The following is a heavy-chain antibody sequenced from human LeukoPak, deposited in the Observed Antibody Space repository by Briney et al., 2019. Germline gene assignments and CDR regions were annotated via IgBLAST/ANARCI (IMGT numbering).Heavy chain of an antibody. CDR3: ARARESYDFWSGYFNWFDP. V-gene: IGHV1-69*06. J-gene: IGHJ5*02. Sequence: SVKVSCKASGGTFSGYGVSWVRQAPGQGLEWMGGIIPIFGTANYAQKFQGRVTITADKSTSTAYMELSSLRSEDTAVYYCARARESYDFWSGYFNWFDPWGQGTLVTVSS. D-gene: IGHD3-3*01. CDR2: IIPIFGTA. CDR1: GGTFSGYG.